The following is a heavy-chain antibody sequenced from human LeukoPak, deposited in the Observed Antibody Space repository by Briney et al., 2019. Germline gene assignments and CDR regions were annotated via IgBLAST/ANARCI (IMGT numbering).Heavy chain of an antibody. CDR3: ARVKYCSNGICYTRYYFVY. CDR2: ISSSGHTI. Sequence: GGSLRLSCAASGFTFSSYGMHWVRQAPGKGLEWLSYISSSGHTIYNADSVKGRFTISRDNAKNSLYLQMNSLRAEDTAVYYCARVKYCSNGICYTRYYFVYWGQGTPVTVSS. D-gene: IGHD2-8*01. CDR1: GFTFSSYG. J-gene: IGHJ4*02. V-gene: IGHV3-48*04.